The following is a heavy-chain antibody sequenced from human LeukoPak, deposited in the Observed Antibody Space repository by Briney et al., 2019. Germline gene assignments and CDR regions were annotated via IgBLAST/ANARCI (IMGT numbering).Heavy chain of an antibody. CDR1: GGSISSYY. J-gene: IGHJ4*02. CDR2: IYYSGST. CDR3: ARDGSSGWYFDC. Sequence: SETLSLTCTVSGGSISSYYWSWIRQPPGKGLEWLGYIYYSGSTNYNPSLKSRVTISVDTSKNQFSLKLSSVTAADTAVYYCARDGSSGWYFDCWGQGTLVTVSS. V-gene: IGHV4-59*01. D-gene: IGHD6-19*01.